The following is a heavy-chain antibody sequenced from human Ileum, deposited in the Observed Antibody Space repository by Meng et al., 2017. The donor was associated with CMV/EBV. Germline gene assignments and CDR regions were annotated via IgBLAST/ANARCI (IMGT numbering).Heavy chain of an antibody. CDR3: ARIVGHSGYRHTFDY. CDR1: GFTFSTYW. D-gene: IGHD5-12*01. J-gene: IGHJ4*02. V-gene: IGHV3-7*01. Sequence: GGSLRLSCAASGFTFSTYWMSWVRQAPGKGLEWVANIKQDGSDESYVDSVKGRFTISRDNAKDSLYLQMSSLRAEDTAVYYCARIVGHSGYRHTFDYWGQGTLVTVSS. CDR2: IKQDGSDE.